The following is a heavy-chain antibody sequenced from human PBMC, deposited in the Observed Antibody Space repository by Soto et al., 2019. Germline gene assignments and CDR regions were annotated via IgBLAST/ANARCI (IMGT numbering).Heavy chain of an antibody. J-gene: IGHJ4*01. CDR3: ARDFRPVVVVAATLYYFDY. CDR1: GVTFSSYG. CDR2: IWYDGSNK. Sequence: PGGSLRLSCAASGVTFSSYGMHGVRQAPGKGLEWVAVIWYDGSNKYYADSVKGRFTISRDNSKNTLYLQMNSLRAEDTAVYYCARDFRPVVVVAATLYYFDYWGHGTLVTVSS. D-gene: IGHD2-15*01. V-gene: IGHV3-33*01.